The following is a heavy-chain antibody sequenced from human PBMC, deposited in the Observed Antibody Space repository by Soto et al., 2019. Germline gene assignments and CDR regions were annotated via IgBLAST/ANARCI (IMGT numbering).Heavy chain of an antibody. V-gene: IGHV1-18*01. D-gene: IGHD2-2*02. CDR3: ARDHQLRSTSCYKY. CDR1: GYTFTSNG. Sequence: ASVKVSCKASGYTFTSNGSSWVRQAPGQGLEWMGWISAYNGNTNYAQKLQGRVTMTTDTSTSTAYMELRSLRSDDTAVYYCARDHQLRSTSCYKYWGQGTLVTVSS. CDR2: ISAYNGNT. J-gene: IGHJ4*02.